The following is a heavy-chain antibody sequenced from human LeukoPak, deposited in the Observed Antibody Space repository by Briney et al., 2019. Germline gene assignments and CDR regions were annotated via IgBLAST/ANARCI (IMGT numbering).Heavy chain of an antibody. CDR1: GFTFSSNW. J-gene: IGHJ5*02. Sequence: QPGGSLRLSCVAPGFTFSSNWMSWVRQAPGEGLQWVANINQDGSAQYYVASVKGRFTISRDNAKNSLYLEMNSLRDEDTAMYYCAREYSWGQGTLVTVSS. CDR2: INQDGSAQ. D-gene: IGHD3-10*01. V-gene: IGHV3-7*01. CDR3: AREYS.